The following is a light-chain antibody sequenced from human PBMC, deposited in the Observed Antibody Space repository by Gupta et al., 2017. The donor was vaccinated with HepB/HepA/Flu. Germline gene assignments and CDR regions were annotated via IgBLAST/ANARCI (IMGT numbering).Light chain of an antibody. CDR2: EVS. Sequence: QPALTQPPSASGSAGQSVTLPCTGTSSDVGAYNYVSWYQQHPGKAPKLMIYEVSKRPSGVPDRFSGSKSGNTASLTVSGLQAEDEADYYCSSDAGSNNWVFGGGTKLTVL. CDR3: SSDAGSNNWV. V-gene: IGLV2-8*01. CDR1: SSDVGAYNY. J-gene: IGLJ3*02.